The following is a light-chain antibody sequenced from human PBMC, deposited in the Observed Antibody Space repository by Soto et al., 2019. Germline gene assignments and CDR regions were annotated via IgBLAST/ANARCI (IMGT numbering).Light chain of an antibody. CDR3: QQYGTPPYT. CDR1: QTVSSSY. Sequence: EIVLTQSPGTLSLSPGERATLSCRASQTVSSSYLVWYQQKPGQAPRLLIYDASSRATGIPDRFSGSGSGTDFTLIISRLEPEDFAVYYCQQYGTPPYTFGQGTKLEIK. J-gene: IGKJ2*01. V-gene: IGKV3-20*01. CDR2: DAS.